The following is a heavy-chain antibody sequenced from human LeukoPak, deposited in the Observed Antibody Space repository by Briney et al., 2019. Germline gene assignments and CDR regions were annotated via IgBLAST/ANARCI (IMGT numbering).Heavy chain of an antibody. V-gene: IGHV4-59*12. CDR1: GGSISSYY. Sequence: SETLSLTCTVSGGSISSYYWSWIRQPPGKGLEWIGYIYYSGSTNYNPSLKSRVTISVDTSKNQFSLKLSSVTAADTAVYYCARPRDSSGYYSDAFDIWGQGTMVTVSS. J-gene: IGHJ3*02. D-gene: IGHD3-22*01. CDR2: IYYSGST. CDR3: ARPRDSSGYYSDAFDI.